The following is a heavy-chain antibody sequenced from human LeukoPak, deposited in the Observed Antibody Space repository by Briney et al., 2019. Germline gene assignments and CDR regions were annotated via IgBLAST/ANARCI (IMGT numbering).Heavy chain of an antibody. D-gene: IGHD1-26*01. CDR1: GYTFNNFS. CDR2: ISAYNGLT. J-gene: IGHJ5*02. CDR3: ARDRIARLGGSYRYNCFDP. V-gene: IGHV1-18*01. Sequence: ASVKVSCKASGYTFNNFSIHWVRQTPGQGLEWMGWISAYNGLTNYAENLQGRVTMTTDTSTGTAYLELRSLTSDDTALYYCARDRIARLGGSYRYNCFDPWGQGTLVTVSS.